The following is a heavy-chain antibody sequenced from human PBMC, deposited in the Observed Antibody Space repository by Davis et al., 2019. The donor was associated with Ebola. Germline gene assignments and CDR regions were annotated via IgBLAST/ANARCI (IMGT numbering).Heavy chain of an antibody. J-gene: IGHJ4*02. Sequence: GESLKISCAASGFTFSSYGMHWVRQAPGKGLEWVSAISGSGGSTYYADSVKGRFTISRDNSKNTLYLQMNSLRAEDTAVYYCAKAAYYDTTFDYWGQGTLVTVSS. D-gene: IGHD3-22*01. V-gene: IGHV3-23*01. CDR1: GFTFSSYG. CDR2: ISGSGGST. CDR3: AKAAYYDTTFDY.